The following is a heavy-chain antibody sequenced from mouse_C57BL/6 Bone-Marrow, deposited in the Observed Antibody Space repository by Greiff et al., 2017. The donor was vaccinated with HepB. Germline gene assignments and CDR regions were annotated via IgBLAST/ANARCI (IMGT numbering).Heavy chain of an antibody. CDR3: ASDYDDAMDY. CDR2: IWGVGST. J-gene: IGHJ4*01. D-gene: IGHD2-12*01. V-gene: IGHV2-6*01. CDR1: GFSLTSYG. Sequence: VMLVESGPGLVAPSQSLSITCTVSGFSLTSYGVDWVRQSPGKGLEWLGVIWGVGSTNYNSALKSRLSISKDNSKSQVFLKMNSLQTDDTAMYYCASDYDDAMDYWGQGTSVTVSS.